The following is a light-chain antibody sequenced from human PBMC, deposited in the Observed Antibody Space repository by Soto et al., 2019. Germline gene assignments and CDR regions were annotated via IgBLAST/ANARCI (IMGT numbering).Light chain of an antibody. J-gene: IGKJ1*01. V-gene: IGKV3-15*01. CDR2: DTS. CDR3: QEYILWPPGM. CDR1: QFVSSR. Sequence: DIVVSQSPATLSASPGERVTLSCRASQFVSSRLAWYQRRPGQVPRLLIYDTSTRAPGISARFSGSGSGTEFTLTISSLQSEDFAVYYCQEYILWPPGMFGPGTKVDIK.